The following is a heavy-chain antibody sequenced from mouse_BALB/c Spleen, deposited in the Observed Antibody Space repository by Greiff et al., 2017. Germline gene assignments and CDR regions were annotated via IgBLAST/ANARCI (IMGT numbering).Heavy chain of an antibody. J-gene: IGHJ4*01. CDR3: ARRRSQSTLYAMDY. CDR1: GFTFSSFG. Sequence: EVMLVESGGGLVQPGGSRKLSCAASGFTFSSFGMHWVRQAPEKGLEWVAYISSGSSTIYYADTVKVRFTISRDNPKNTLFLQMTSLRSEDTAMYYCARRRSQSTLYAMDYWGQGTSVTVSS. D-gene: IGHD5-1*01. V-gene: IGHV5-17*02. CDR2: ISSGSSTI.